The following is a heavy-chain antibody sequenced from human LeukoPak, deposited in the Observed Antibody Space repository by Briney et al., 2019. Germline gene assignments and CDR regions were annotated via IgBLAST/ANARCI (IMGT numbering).Heavy chain of an antibody. V-gene: IGHV3-11*05. CDR1: GFTFSDYY. D-gene: IGHD3-10*01. CDR3: ARESPIGETSFDI. J-gene: IGHJ3*02. CDR2: ISSSSSYT. Sequence: GGSLRLSCAASGFTFSDYYMSWIRQAPGKGLEWVSYISSSSSYTNYADSVKGRFTISRDNAKNSLYLQMNSLRAEDTAVYYCARESPIGETSFDIWGQGRMVTVSS.